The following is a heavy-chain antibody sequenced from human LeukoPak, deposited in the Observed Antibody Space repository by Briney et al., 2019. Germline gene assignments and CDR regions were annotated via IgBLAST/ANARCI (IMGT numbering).Heavy chain of an antibody. D-gene: IGHD2-8*01. J-gene: IGHJ4*02. CDR1: GFTFRTYW. V-gene: IGHV3-74*01. Sequence: GGSLRLSCAVSGFTFRTYWMHWVRQAPWKGLVWVARVNIDGRITSYADSVKGRFSISRDNANNTSYLQMNSLRVEDTAVYYCLRMNNGASHSDFWGQGTLVTVSS. CDR2: VNIDGRIT. CDR3: LRMNNGASHSDF.